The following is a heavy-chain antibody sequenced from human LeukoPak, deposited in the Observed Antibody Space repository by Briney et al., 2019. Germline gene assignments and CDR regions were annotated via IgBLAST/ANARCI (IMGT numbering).Heavy chain of an antibody. CDR3: ARALSYMQQLAEYFQH. CDR2: INPNSGGT. D-gene: IGHD6-13*01. J-gene: IGHJ1*01. V-gene: IGHV1-2*02. CDR1: GYTFTGYY. Sequence: ASVKVSCKASGYTFTGYYMHWVRQAPGQGLEWMGWINPNSGGTNYAQKFQGRVTMTRDTSISTAYMELSRLRPDDTAVYYCARALSYMQQLAEYFQHWGQGTLVTVSS.